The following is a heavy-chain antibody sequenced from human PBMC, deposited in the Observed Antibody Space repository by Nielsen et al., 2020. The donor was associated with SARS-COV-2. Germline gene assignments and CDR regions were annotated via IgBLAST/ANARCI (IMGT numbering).Heavy chain of an antibody. D-gene: IGHD3-16*02. Sequence: GGSLRLSCAASEFTFTGYSMNWVRQAPGKGLEWVSYISSSSSTIYYADSVKGRFTISRDNAKNSLYLQMNSLRAEDTAVYYCARASITFGGVIVPFDYWGQGTLVTVSS. CDR1: EFTFTGYS. V-gene: IGHV3-48*04. CDR2: ISSSSSTI. CDR3: ARASITFGGVIVPFDY. J-gene: IGHJ4*02.